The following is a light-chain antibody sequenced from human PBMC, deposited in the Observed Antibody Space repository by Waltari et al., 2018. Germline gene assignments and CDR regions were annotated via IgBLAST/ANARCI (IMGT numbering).Light chain of an antibody. J-gene: IGKJ4*01. V-gene: IGKV1-27*01. CDR1: QGISNY. CDR3: QKYNSAPPLT. CDR2: AAS. Sequence: DIQMTQSPSSLSASVGDRVTITCRASQGISNYLAWYQQKPGQVPKLLIYAASTLQSGVPSRFTGSGSGTDFTLTITSLQPEDVATYYCQKYNSAPPLTFGGGTKVAIK.